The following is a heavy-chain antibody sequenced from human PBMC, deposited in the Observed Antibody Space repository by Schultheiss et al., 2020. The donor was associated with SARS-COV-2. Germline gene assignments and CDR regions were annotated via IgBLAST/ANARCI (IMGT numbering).Heavy chain of an antibody. CDR2: IWYDGSNK. J-gene: IGHJ6*02. Sequence: GESLKISCAASGFTFSSYGMHWVRQAPGKGLEWVAVIWYDGSNKYYADSVKGRFTISRDNSKNTLYLQMNSLRAEDTAVYYCARDAYGGYDFWSGYYRGYYYYGMDVWGQGTTVTVSS. CDR1: GFTFSSYG. CDR3: ARDAYGGYDFWSGYYRGYYYYGMDV. V-gene: IGHV3-33*01. D-gene: IGHD3-3*01.